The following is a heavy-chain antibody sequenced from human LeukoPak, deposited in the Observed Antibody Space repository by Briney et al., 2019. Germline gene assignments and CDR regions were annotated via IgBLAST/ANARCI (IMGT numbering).Heavy chain of an antibody. CDR1: GYTFSDYY. V-gene: IGHV1-69-2*01. Sequence: ASVKVSCKASGYTFSDYYIHWVQQAPGKCLQWMGYIDPEDDETTFADNFQGRVTLTVDPSIDTAFMELSSLRYDDTAVYYCASWPYFVRDPNLVSAFDVWGQGTMVTVSS. CDR3: ASWPYFVRDPNLVSAFDV. J-gene: IGHJ3*01. CDR2: IDPEDDET. D-gene: IGHD3-9*01.